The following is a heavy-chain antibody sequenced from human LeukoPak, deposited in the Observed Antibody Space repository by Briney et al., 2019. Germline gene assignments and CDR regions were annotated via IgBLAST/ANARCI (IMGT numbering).Heavy chain of an antibody. CDR1: GGSISSSSYY. CDR2: IYYSGST. CDR3: ARSDGPDYFDY. V-gene: IGHV4-39*07. J-gene: IGHJ4*02. Sequence: SETLSLTCTVSGGSISSSSYYWGWIRQPPGKGLEWIGSIYYSGSTYYNPSLKSRVTISVDTSKNQFSLKLSSVTAADTAVYYCARSDGPDYFDYWGQGTLVTVSS.